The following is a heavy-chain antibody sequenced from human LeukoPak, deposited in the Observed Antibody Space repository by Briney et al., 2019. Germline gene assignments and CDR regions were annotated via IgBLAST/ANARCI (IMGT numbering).Heavy chain of an antibody. CDR1: GFTFSTYW. Sequence: PGGSLRLSCAASGFTFSTYWMNWVRQAPGKGLEWVANIKQDGSEKYYVDSVKGRFTLSRDSAKNSLYLQMNSLRAEDTAVYYCAGAEWPNWYSISGAVAPWSLSPQ. V-gene: IGHV3-7*03. J-gene: IGHJ2*01. CDR3: AGAEWPNWYSIS. D-gene: IGHD3-3*01. CDR2: IKQDGSEK.